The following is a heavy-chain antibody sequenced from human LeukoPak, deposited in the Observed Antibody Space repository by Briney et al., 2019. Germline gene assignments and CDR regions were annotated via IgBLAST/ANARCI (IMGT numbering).Heavy chain of an antibody. J-gene: IGHJ3*02. V-gene: IGHV4-4*02. CDR1: NGPITTTKW. Sequence: SGTLSLTCTVSNGPITTTKWWSWVRQPPGKGLEWIGEISHTGSTNYNPSFNSRVTISVAKSKNQFSLNLKSVTAADTALYYCASGSLVVVVTYGFDIWGRGTAVTVSS. D-gene: IGHD2-21*01. CDR3: ASGSLVVVVTYGFDI. CDR2: ISHTGST.